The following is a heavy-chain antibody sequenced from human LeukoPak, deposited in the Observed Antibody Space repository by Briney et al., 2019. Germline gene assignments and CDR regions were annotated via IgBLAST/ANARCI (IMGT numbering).Heavy chain of an antibody. CDR2: IYYSGST. CDR3: ASSIAAAVTTAAFDY. Sequence: PETLSLTCTVSGGSISSSSYYWGWIRQPPGKGLEWIGSIYYSGSTYYSPSLQSRVTISVDTSKNQFYLKLSSVTAADTAVYYCASSIAAAVTTAAFDYWGQGTLVTVSS. CDR1: GGSISSSSYY. V-gene: IGHV4-39*07. J-gene: IGHJ4*02. D-gene: IGHD6-13*01.